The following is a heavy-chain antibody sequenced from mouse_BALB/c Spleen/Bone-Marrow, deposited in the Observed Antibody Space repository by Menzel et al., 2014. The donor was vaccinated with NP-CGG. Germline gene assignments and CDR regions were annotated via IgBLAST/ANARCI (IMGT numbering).Heavy chain of an antibody. CDR3: TRRGSSWCFDV. CDR1: GYSFTGYS. V-gene: IGHV1S135*01. CDR2: IDPYYGGT. Sequence: VQLKESGPELEKPGASVRISCKASGYSFTGYSMNWVKQSNGKSLEWIGNIDPYYGGTTYNQKFKGKATLTVDKSSSTAYMQLESLTSEDSAVYYCTRRGSSWCFDVWGAGTTVTVSS. J-gene: IGHJ1*01. D-gene: IGHD1-1*01.